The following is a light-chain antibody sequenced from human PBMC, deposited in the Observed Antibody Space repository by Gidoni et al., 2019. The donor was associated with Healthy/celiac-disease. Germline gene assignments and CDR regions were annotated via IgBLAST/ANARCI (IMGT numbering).Light chain of an antibody. CDR2: EVS. Sequence: HSALTQPPSASGSPGQSVTISCTGTSSDFGGYNYVSWYQQHPGKAPKLMIYEVSKRPSGVPDRFSGSKSGNTASLTVSGLQAEDEADYYCSSYAGTLYVFGTGTKATVL. CDR1: SSDFGGYNY. V-gene: IGLV2-8*01. CDR3: SSYAGTLYV. J-gene: IGLJ1*01.